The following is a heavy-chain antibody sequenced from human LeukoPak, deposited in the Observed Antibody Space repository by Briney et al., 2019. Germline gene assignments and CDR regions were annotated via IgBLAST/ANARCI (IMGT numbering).Heavy chain of an antibody. CDR1: GFTLSSYA. CDR2: ISYDGSNK. J-gene: IGHJ4*02. D-gene: IGHD6-19*01. Sequence: PGGSLRLSCAASGFTLSSYAMHWVRQAPGKGLEWVAVISYDGSNKYYADSVKGRFTISRDNSKNTLYLQMNSLRDEDTAVYYCAIYLASIAVAPYWGQGTLVRVSS. CDR3: AIYLASIAVAPY. V-gene: IGHV3-30-3*01.